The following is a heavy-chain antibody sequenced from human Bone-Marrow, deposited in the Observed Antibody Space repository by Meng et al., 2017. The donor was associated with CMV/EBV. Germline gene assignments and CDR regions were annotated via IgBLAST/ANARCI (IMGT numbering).Heavy chain of an antibody. D-gene: IGHD3-3*01. CDR1: GFTFSSYE. Sequence: GESLKISCAASGFTFSSYEMNWVRQAPGKGLEWVSYISSSGSTIYYADSVKGRFTISRDNAKNSLYLQMNSLRAEDTAVYYCARDGYYYDFWSGYYRGNYYYGMDVWGQGTTVTVSS. CDR3: ARDGYYYDFWSGYYRGNYYYGMDV. CDR2: ISSSGSTI. V-gene: IGHV3-48*03. J-gene: IGHJ6*02.